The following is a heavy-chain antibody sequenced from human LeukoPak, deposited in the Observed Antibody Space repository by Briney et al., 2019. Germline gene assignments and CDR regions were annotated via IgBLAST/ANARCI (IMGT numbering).Heavy chain of an antibody. CDR2: FSGDGGST. D-gene: IGHD1-7*01. V-gene: IGHV3-43*02. CDR1: GFTFSDYS. CDR3: AKDMNRELLTGTTFDY. Sequence: QRGGSLRLSCAASGFTFSDYSMNWVRQAPGKGLEWVSLFSGDGGSTYYADSVKGRFTISRDNSKNSLYLQMNSLRTEDTALYYCAKDMNRELLTGTTFDYWGQGTLVTVSS. J-gene: IGHJ4*02.